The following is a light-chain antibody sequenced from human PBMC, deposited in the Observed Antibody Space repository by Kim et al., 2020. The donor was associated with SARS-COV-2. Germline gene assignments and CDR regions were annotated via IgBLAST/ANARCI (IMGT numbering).Light chain of an antibody. CDR3: YSAADNNLV. Sequence: VSPGQTARITCSGDVLAKKEARGVQQKPGQAPVLVIYKDSERPSGIPERFSGSSSGTTVTLTISGAQVEDEADYYCYSAADNNLVFGGGTQLTVL. V-gene: IGLV3-27*01. J-gene: IGLJ3*02. CDR1: VLAKKE. CDR2: KDS.